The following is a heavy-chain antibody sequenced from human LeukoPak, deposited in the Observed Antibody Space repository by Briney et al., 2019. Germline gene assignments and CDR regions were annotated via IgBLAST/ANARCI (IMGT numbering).Heavy chain of an antibody. V-gene: IGHV3-21*04. D-gene: IGHD3-22*01. CDR1: GFTFSSYS. J-gene: IGHJ4*02. Sequence: AGGSLRLSCAASGFTFSSYSMNWVRQAPGKGLEWVSSISSSSSYIYYADSVKGRFTISRDNAKNSLYLQMNSLRVEDTAVYYCARDKGDYDKSGSLFVFGGQGTLVTVSS. CDR2: ISSSSSYI. CDR3: ARDKGDYDKSGSLFVF.